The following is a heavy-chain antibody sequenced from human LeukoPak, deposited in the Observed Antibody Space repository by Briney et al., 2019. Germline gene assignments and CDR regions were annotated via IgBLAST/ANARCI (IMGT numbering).Heavy chain of an antibody. V-gene: IGHV4-4*07. CDR1: GDSISDYY. CDR2: IYRTGTT. Sequence: SETLSLTCTVSGDSISDYYWTWIRQSAEKGLEWIGRIYRTGTTNYNPSLKSRLTMSIDTSKNQFSLRLTSVTAADTAVYYCARVRDPRYNFFDSWGQGTLVTVSS. D-gene: IGHD1-14*01. CDR3: ARVRDPRYNFFDS. J-gene: IGHJ4*02.